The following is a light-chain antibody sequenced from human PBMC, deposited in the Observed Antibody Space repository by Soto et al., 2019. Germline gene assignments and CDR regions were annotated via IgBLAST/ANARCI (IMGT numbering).Light chain of an antibody. CDR2: DVT. V-gene: IGLV2-11*01. Sequence: QSVLTQPRSGSGSHGQSGSISCTGTSNDVGRFNYVSWYQQYPGKAPKLMIYDVTKRPSGVPDRFSGSKAGNTASLTISGLQAEDEADYYCCPYVANYPYVFGTGTKVTVL. CDR3: CPYVANYPYV. CDR1: SNDVGRFNY. J-gene: IGLJ1*01.